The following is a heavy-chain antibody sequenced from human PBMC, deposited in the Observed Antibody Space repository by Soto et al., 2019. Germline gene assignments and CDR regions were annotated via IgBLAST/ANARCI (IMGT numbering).Heavy chain of an antibody. D-gene: IGHD2-15*01. CDR3: AHRTYCSGGSCYDY. V-gene: IGHV2-5*02. J-gene: IGHJ4*02. Sequence: QITLKESGPTLVKPTQTLTLTCTFSGFSLSTSGVGVGWNRQPPGKALEWLAIIFWDDDKRYSPSLRSRLTNTKETSKNQVVLTMSNIDPLATATYYCAHRTYCSGGSCYDYWGQRTLVTVSS. CDR2: IFWDDDK. CDR1: GFSLSTSGVG.